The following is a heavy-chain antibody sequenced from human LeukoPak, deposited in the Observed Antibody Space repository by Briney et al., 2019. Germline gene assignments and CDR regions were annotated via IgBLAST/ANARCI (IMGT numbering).Heavy chain of an antibody. J-gene: IGHJ4*02. Sequence: SETLSLTCTVSSGSISGSYWSWIRQPPGKGLEWIGYIYYSGSTNYNPSLKSRVTISVDTSKNQFSLKLSSVTAADTAVYYCARATSGSYSQTDYWGQGTLVTVSS. CDR3: ARATSGSYSQTDY. CDR2: IYYSGST. V-gene: IGHV4-59*01. D-gene: IGHD1-26*01. CDR1: SGSISGSY.